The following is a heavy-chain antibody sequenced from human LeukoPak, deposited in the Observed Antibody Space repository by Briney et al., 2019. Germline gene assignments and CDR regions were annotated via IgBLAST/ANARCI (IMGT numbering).Heavy chain of an antibody. CDR2: IYYSGST. D-gene: IGHD3-10*01. J-gene: IGHJ3*02. Sequence: KPSETLSLTCTVSGGSISSSSYYWGWIRQPPGKGLEWIGIIYYSGSTYYNPSLKSRVTISVDTSKNQFSLKLSSVTAADTAMYYCARYVSGSPGAFDIWGQGTMVTVSS. V-gene: IGHV4-39*01. CDR3: ARYVSGSPGAFDI. CDR1: GGSISSSSYY.